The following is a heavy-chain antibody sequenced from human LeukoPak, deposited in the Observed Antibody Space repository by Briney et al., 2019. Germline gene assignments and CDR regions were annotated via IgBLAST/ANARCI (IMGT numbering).Heavy chain of an antibody. CDR2: IWYDGSNK. D-gene: IGHD4-17*01. J-gene: IGHJ6*02. CDR3: ARVVTTSYYYYYYGMDV. CDR1: GFTFSSYG. Sequence: GRSLRLSCAASGFTFSSYGMHWVRQAPGKGLEWVAVIWYDGSNKYYADSVKGRFTISRDNSKNTLYLQMNSLRAEDTAVYYCARVVTTSYYYYYYGMDVWGQGTTVTVSS. V-gene: IGHV3-33*01.